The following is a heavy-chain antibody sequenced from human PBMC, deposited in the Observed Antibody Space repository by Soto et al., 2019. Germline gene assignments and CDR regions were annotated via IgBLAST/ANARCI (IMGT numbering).Heavy chain of an antibody. V-gene: IGHV1-2*04. Sequence: ASVKVSCKAPGYTFTGYYMHWVRQAPGQGLEWMGWINPNSGGTNYAQKFQGWVTMTRDTSISTAYMELSRLRSDDTAVYYCARDRGGVAPIYHYYGMDVWGQGATVTLSS. J-gene: IGHJ6*02. CDR2: INPNSGGT. CDR3: ARDRGGVAPIYHYYGMDV. D-gene: IGHD3-10*01. CDR1: GYTFTGYY.